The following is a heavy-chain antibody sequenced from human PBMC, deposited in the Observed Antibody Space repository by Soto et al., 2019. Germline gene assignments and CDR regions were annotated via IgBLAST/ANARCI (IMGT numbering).Heavy chain of an antibody. CDR1: GFTFSSYA. V-gene: IGHV3-23*01. D-gene: IGHD5-12*01. Sequence: EVQLLESGGGLVQPGGSLRLSCAASGFTFSSYAMSWVRQAPGKGLEWVSAISGSGGSTYYADAVKGRFTISRDNSKNTLYLQMNSLRAEDTAVYYCANKPYSGYDPNFDYWGQGTLVTVSS. CDR2: ISGSGGST. J-gene: IGHJ4*02. CDR3: ANKPYSGYDPNFDY.